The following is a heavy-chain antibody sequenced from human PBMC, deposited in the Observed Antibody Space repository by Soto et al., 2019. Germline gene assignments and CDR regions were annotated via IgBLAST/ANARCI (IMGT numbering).Heavy chain of an antibody. CDR3: ARDVGYCSGGSCYSHYFDY. Sequence: EVQLVESGGGLVQPGGSLRLSCAASGFTFSSYSMNWVRQAPGQGLEWVSYISSSSSTIYYADSVKGRFTISRDNAKNSLYLQMNSLRAEDTAVYYCARDVGYCSGGSCYSHYFDYWGQGTLVTVSS. V-gene: IGHV3-48*01. J-gene: IGHJ4*02. CDR2: ISSSSSTI. D-gene: IGHD2-15*01. CDR1: GFTFSSYS.